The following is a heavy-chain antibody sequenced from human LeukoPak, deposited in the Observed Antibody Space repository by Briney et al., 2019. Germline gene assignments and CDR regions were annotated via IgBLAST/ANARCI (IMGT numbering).Heavy chain of an antibody. CDR2: ISTRSDYI. CDR3: VRDSSCFAY. D-gene: IGHD2-15*01. V-gene: IGHV3-21*01. Sequence: GGSLRLSCAASGFTFSTYSMNWVRQAPGKGLEWVSSISTRSDYIYYADSVKGRFTISTDNARNSLYLQMNNLRAEDTAGYFRVRDSSCFAYWAQGTVVTVSS. CDR1: GFTFSTYS. J-gene: IGHJ4*02.